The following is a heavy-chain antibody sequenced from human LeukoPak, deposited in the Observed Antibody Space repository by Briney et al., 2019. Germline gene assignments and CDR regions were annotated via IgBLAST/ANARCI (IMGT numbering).Heavy chain of an antibody. J-gene: IGHJ4*02. Sequence: SETLSLTCTVPGGSISSYYWSWIRQPPGKGLEWIGYIYYSGSNNYNPSLKSRVSISVDTSKNKFSLKLSSVTAADTAVYYCARDIGGFQQPVLGYWGQGTLVTVPT. D-gene: IGHD6-13*01. CDR1: GGSISSYY. CDR3: ARDIGGFQQPVLGY. CDR2: IYYSGSN. V-gene: IGHV4-59*01.